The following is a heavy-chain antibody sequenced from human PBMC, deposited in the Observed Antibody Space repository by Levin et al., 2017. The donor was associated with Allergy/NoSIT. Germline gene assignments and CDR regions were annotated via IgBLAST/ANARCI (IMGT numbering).Heavy chain of an antibody. V-gene: IGHV3-9*01. CDR1: GFTFDDYA. CDR3: AKGSPYDSSGEGAFDI. J-gene: IGHJ3*02. Sequence: GGSLRLSCAASGFTFDDYAMHWVRQAPGKGLEWVSGISWNSGSIGYADSVKGRFTISRDNAKNSLYLQMNSLRAEDTALYYCAKGSPYDSSGEGAFDIWGQGTMVTVSS. D-gene: IGHD3-22*01. CDR2: ISWNSGSI.